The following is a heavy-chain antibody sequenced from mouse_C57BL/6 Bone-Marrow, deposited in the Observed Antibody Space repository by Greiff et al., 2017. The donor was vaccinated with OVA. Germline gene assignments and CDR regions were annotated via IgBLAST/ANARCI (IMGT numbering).Heavy chain of an antibody. Sequence: QVQLQQPGAELVMPGASVKLSCKASGYTFTSYWMHWVKQRPGQGLEWIGEIDPSDSYTNYNQKFKGKSTLTVDKSSSTAYMQLSRLTSADSAVYYCAIYGSSYEGGLFDYWRQGTTLTVSS. J-gene: IGHJ2*01. CDR2: IDPSDSYT. CDR1: GYTFTSYW. V-gene: IGHV1-69*01. CDR3: AIYGSSYEGGLFDY. D-gene: IGHD1-1*01.